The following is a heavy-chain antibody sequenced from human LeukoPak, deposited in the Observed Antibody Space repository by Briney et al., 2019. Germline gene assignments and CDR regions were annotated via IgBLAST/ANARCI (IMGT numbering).Heavy chain of an antibody. CDR2: INQDGSEK. D-gene: IGHD6-19*01. CDR1: GFTFSTYW. V-gene: IGHV3-7*01. CDR3: ARVAVAGYEY. Sequence: GGSLRLSCAASGFTFSTYWLSWVRQAPGKGLEWVANINQDGSEKYYVDSVRGRFTISRDNAKNSLYVQMNSLRTEDTAVYYCARVAVAGYEYWGQGTLVTVSS. J-gene: IGHJ4*02.